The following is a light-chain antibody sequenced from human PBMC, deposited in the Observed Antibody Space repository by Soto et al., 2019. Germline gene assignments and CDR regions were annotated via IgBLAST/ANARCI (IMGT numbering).Light chain of an antibody. CDR1: TSDVGAYNY. CDR2: EVT. J-gene: IGLJ1*01. V-gene: IGLV2-14*01. Sequence: QSALTQPASVSGSPGQSITISCTGSTSDVGAYNYVSWYQQYPGKAPKLIIYEVTKRPSGVSSRFSGSKSGNTASLTISWLQAEDEADYYCNSYTSASTYVFGTGTKLTVL. CDR3: NSYTSASTYV.